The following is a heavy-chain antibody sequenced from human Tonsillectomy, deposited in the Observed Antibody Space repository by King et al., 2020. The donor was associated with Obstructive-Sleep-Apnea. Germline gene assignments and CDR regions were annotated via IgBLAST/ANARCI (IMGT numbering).Heavy chain of an antibody. J-gene: IGHJ1*01. CDR1: GGSFSTYY. Sequence: VQLQESGPGLVKPSETLSLTCTVSGGSFSTYYWSWIRQPPGKGLEWIGYVCNTGATKYSPSLQSRVTLSVDTSKNQFSLKLSSVTAADTAVYYCARGVAVAGAEFFQQWGQGTLVTVSS. CDR3: ARGVAVAGAEFFQQ. CDR2: VCNTGAT. V-gene: IGHV4-59*01. D-gene: IGHD6-19*01.